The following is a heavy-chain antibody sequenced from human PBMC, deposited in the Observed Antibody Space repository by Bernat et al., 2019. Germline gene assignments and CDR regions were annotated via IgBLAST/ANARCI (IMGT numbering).Heavy chain of an antibody. CDR2: LSASGGST. CDR3: AKPDGYRSNCNFDY. CDR1: GFTFSSYA. J-gene: IGHJ4*02. Sequence: VQLVESGGGVVQPGRSLRLSCAASGFTFSSYAMTWVRQSPGKGLEWVSALSASGGSTYYADSVKGRFTISRDNSKNTLYLKMNSLRAEDTAVYYCAKPDGYRSNCNFDYWGQGTLVTVSS. D-gene: IGHD5-24*01. V-gene: IGHV3-23*04.